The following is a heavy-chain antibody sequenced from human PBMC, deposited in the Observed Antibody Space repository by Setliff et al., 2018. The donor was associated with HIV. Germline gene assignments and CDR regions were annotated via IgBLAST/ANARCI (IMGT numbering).Heavy chain of an antibody. CDR3: ARYRRDDYYLTAYFDS. Sequence: PSETLSLTCTVSGGSTSSGSYYWSWIRQPAGKGLEYIGRIHISGANNYNPSLASRLTISVDTSKNQFSLKLSSLTAADTAVYYCARYRRDDYYLTAYFDSWGQGTLVTVSS. V-gene: IGHV4-61*02. D-gene: IGHD1-26*01. CDR1: GGSTSSGSYY. CDR2: IHISGAN. J-gene: IGHJ4*02.